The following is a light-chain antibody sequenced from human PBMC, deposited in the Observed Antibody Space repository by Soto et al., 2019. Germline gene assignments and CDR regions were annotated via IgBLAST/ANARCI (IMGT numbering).Light chain of an antibody. J-gene: IGKJ4*01. CDR3: QQYNNWPLT. V-gene: IGKV3-15*01. CDR1: QSVSSN. CDR2: GAS. Sequence: EIVMTQSPATLSVSPGERATLSCRASQSVSSNLAWYQQKPGQAPRLLIYGASTRATGIPARFSGNGSGTAFSLTISSLPSEDFAVYYCQQYNNWPLTFGGGTKVEIK.